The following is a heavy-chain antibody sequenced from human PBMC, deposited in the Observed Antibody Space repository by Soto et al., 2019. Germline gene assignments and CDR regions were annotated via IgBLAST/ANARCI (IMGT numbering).Heavy chain of an antibody. J-gene: IGHJ4*02. CDR3: AKVGDVYNSFFDY. CDR2: ISSDGNKI. V-gene: IGHV3-30*18. CDR1: GFSLGAFG. D-gene: IGHD1-26*01. Sequence: GGSLRLSCVASGFSLGAFGMHWVRQAPGKGLEWVAVISSDGNKIYYADSVKGRFTISRDISMNTLYLQMNSLRPEDTAVYYCAKVGDVYNSFFDYWGQGTPVTVSS.